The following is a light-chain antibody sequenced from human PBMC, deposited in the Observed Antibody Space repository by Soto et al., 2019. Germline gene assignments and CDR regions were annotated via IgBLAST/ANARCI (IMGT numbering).Light chain of an antibody. CDR3: CSYAGSYTLGV. CDR2: EVS. Sequence: QSALTQPPSASGSPGQSVTISCTGTISDVGGYNYVSWYQQHPGKAPKVMIYEVSKRPSGVPDRFSGSKSGNTASLTVSGLQAEDEADYYCCSYAGSYTLGVFGGGTKLTVL. J-gene: IGLJ3*02. V-gene: IGLV2-8*01. CDR1: ISDVGGYNY.